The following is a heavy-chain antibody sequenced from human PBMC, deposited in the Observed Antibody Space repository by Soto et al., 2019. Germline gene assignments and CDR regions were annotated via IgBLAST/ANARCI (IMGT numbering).Heavy chain of an antibody. CDR2: IDPSDSYT. CDR3: ARWHCSSTSCNCFDP. V-gene: IGHV5-10-1*01. CDR1: GYSFTSYW. D-gene: IGHD2-2*01. Sequence: PGESLNISCKGSGYSFTSYWISWVRQMPGNGLEWMGRIDPSDSYTNYSPSFQGHVTISADQSIRTAYLQWSSLKASDTAMYYCARWHCSSTSCNCFDPWGQGTLVTLSS. J-gene: IGHJ5*02.